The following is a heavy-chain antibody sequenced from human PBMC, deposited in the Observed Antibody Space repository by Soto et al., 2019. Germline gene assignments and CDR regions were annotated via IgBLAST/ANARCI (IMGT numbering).Heavy chain of an antibody. V-gene: IGHV1-3*01. CDR1: GYTFTSYA. Sequence: GASVKGSCKASGYTFTSYAMHWVRQAPGQRLEWMGWINAGNGNTKYSQKFQGRVTITRDTSASTAYMELGSLRSEDTAVYYCARGGGGSGSNNAFDYWGQGTLVTVSS. J-gene: IGHJ4*02. CDR2: INAGNGNT. CDR3: ARGGGGSGSNNAFDY. D-gene: IGHD3-22*01.